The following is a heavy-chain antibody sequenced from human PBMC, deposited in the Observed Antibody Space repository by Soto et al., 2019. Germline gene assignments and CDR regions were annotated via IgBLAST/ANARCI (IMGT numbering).Heavy chain of an antibody. J-gene: IGHJ4*02. Sequence: QVQLVQSGAEVKKPGSSVKVSCKASGGTFSSYAISWVRQAPGQGLEWMGGIIPIFGTANYAQKFQGRVTITADESTSTAYMELSSLRSEDTAVYYCAREGPHSHDSSGYYSLDYWGQGTLVTVSS. V-gene: IGHV1-69*01. CDR3: AREGPHSHDSSGYYSLDY. D-gene: IGHD3-22*01. CDR2: IIPIFGTA. CDR1: GGTFSSYA.